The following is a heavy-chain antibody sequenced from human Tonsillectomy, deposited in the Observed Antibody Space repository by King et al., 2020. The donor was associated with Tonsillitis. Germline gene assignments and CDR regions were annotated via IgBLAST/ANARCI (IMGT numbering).Heavy chain of an antibody. V-gene: IGHV3-33*08. CDR3: ASXAGTXSXXYYMDV. CDR2: IWYDGNNK. J-gene: IGHJ6*03. Sequence: QLVQSGGGVVQPGRSLRLSCAASGFTFSSYGMHWVRQAPGKGLEWVAFIWYDGNNKYYADSVKGRFTISRDNSENTLYLQMNSLRAEDTAVYYCASXAGTXSXXYYMDVWGKXXTVTV. CDR1: GFTFSSYG. D-gene: IGHD6-13*01.